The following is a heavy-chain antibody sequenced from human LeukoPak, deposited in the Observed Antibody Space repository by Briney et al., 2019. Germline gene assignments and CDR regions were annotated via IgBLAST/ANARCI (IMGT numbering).Heavy chain of an antibody. J-gene: IGHJ3*02. V-gene: IGHV1-18*01. CDR1: GYTFTSYG. D-gene: IGHD1-26*01. CDR3: AREMGATAPEAFDI. CDR2: VSAYNGNT. Sequence: ASVKVSCKASGYTFTSYGISWVRQAPGQGLEWMGWVSAYNGNTNYAQKLQGRVTMTTDTSTGTAYMELRSLRSDDTAVYYCAREMGATAPEAFDIWGQGTMVTVSS.